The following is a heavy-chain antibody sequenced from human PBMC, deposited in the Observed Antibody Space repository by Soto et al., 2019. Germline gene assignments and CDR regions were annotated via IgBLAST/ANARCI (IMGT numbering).Heavy chain of an antibody. D-gene: IGHD1-1*01. V-gene: IGHV4-34*01. CDR2: INHSGST. CDR3: ARGKRWKANANYYYGMDV. CDR1: GGSFSGYY. J-gene: IGHJ6*02. Sequence: SETLSLTCAVYGGSFSGYYWSWIRQPPGKGLEWIGEINHSGSTNYNPSLKSRVTISVDTSKNQFSLKLSSVTAADTAVYYCARGKRWKANANYYYGMDVWGQGTTVTVSS.